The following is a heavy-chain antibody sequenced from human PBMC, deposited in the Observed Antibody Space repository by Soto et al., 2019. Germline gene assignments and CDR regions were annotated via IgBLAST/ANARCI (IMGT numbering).Heavy chain of an antibody. Sequence: GSVKVSFKASLYTFTSYYMHWVGQAPVQVLEWMVIINPSGGSTSYAQKFQGRVTMTRDTSTSTVYMELSSLRSEDTAVYYCATDHYYDSSGRDDAFDIWGQGTMVTVSS. J-gene: IGHJ3*02. V-gene: IGHV1-46*01. CDR2: INPSGGST. CDR3: ATDHYYDSSGRDDAFDI. CDR1: LYTFTSYY. D-gene: IGHD3-22*01.